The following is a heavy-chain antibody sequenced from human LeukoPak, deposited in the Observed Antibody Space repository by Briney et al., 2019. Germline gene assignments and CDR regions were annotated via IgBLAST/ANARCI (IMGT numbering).Heavy chain of an antibody. V-gene: IGHV4-34*01. CDR2: INHSGST. CDR1: GGSFSGYY. D-gene: IGHD2-21*02. J-gene: IGHJ4*02. CDR3: ARGLLYGGDTEFDY. Sequence: PSETLSLTCAVYGGSFSGYYWSWIRQPPGKGLEWIGEINHSGSTNYNPSLKSRVTISVDTSKNQFSLKLSSVTAADTAVYYCARGLLYGGDTEFDYWGQGTLVTVSS.